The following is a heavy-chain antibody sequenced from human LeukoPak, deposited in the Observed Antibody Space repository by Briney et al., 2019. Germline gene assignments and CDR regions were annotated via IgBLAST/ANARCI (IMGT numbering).Heavy chain of an antibody. Sequence: SETLSLTCTVSGGPISSYYWSWIRQPPGKGLEWIGYIYYSGSTNYNPSLKSRVTISVDTSKNQFSLKLSSVTAADTAVYYCASYYYHSSGYYYFDYWGQGTLVTVSS. V-gene: IGHV4-59*01. J-gene: IGHJ4*02. D-gene: IGHD3-22*01. CDR2: IYYSGST. CDR3: ASYYYHSSGYYYFDY. CDR1: GGPISSYY.